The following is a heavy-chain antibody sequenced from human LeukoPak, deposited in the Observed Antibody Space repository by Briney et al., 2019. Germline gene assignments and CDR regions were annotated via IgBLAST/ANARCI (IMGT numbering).Heavy chain of an antibody. V-gene: IGHV3-74*01. Sequence: GGSLRLSCAASGFTFSSYWMHWVRQAPGKGLVWVSHIINDGSRTSYADSVKGRFTISRDNAKNTVYLQMNSLRAEDTAVYYCARSDGGFDHWGRGKGVTVSA. J-gene: IGHJ4*02. CDR1: GFTFSSYW. CDR2: IINDGSRT. CDR3: ARSDGGFDH. D-gene: IGHD5-24*01.